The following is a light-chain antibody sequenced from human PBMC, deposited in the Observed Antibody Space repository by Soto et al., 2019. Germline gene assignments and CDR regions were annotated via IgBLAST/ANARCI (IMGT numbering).Light chain of an antibody. V-gene: IGKV1-5*03. Sequence: DIQMTQSPSTLSASVGDRVTIICRASQSISAKLAWYQQKPGKAPNLLIYRASTLESGVPSRFSGSGSATEFTLTISSLQPDDFATYYCQQYNSFPWTFGQGTKVEIK. J-gene: IGKJ1*01. CDR2: RAS. CDR3: QQYNSFPWT. CDR1: QSISAK.